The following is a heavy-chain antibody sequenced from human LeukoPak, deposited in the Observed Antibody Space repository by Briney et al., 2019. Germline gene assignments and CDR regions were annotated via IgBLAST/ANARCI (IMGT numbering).Heavy chain of an antibody. D-gene: IGHD3-9*01. CDR1: GGSVSSGSYY. Sequence: SETLSLTRTVSGGSVSSGSYYWSWIRQPPGKGLEWNGYIYYSRSTNYNPSLKSPVTITVDTSNNQFSLKLSSVTAADTAVYYCASLLRGFYDILTGYYGVSGAIDYWGQGTLVTVSS. CDR2: IYYSRST. J-gene: IGHJ4*02. CDR3: ASLLRGFYDILTGYYGVSGAIDY. V-gene: IGHV4-61*01.